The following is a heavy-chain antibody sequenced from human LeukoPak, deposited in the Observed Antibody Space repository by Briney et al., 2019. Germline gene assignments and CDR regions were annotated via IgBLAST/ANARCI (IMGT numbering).Heavy chain of an antibody. D-gene: IGHD2-2*01. J-gene: IGHJ5*02. V-gene: IGHV1-18*01. CDR2: ISAYNDNT. CDR3: ARQRGYCSSTSCENWFDP. CDR1: GYTFTSYG. Sequence: ASVKVSCKASGYTFTSYGISWVRQAPGQGLEWMGWISAYNDNTNYAQKLQGRVTMTTDTSTSTAYMELRSLRSDDTAVYYCARQRGYCSSTSCENWFDPWGQGTLVTVSS.